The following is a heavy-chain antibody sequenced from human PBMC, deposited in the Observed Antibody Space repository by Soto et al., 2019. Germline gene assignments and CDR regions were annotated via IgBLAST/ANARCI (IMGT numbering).Heavy chain of an antibody. J-gene: IGHJ6*03. V-gene: IGHV3-23*01. CDR2: ISGSGGST. CDR3: AKSTVTTTHYYYYMDV. Sequence: GSLRLSCAASGFTFSSYAMGWVRQAPGKGLEWVSAISGSGGSTYYADSVKGRFTISRDNSKNTLYLQMNSLRAEDTAVYYCAKSTVTTTHYYYYMDVWGKGTTVTVSS. D-gene: IGHD4-17*01. CDR1: GFTFSSYA.